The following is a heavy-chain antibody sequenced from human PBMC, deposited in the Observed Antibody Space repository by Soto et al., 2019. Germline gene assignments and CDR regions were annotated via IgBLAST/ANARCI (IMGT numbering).Heavy chain of an antibody. V-gene: IGHV1-18*04. J-gene: IGHJ4*02. CDR2: VSAYNGNK. CDR1: GYMFTTYG. CDR3: ARNGGGMAARPLEY. D-gene: IGHD6-6*01. Sequence: GASVKVSCKASGYMFTTYGISWVRQVPGQGLEWMAWVSAYNGNKNYAQKFQDRITMTIDTSTSTVSMEFRSLTPDDTAIYYCARNGGGMAARPLEYWGQGTLVTVSS.